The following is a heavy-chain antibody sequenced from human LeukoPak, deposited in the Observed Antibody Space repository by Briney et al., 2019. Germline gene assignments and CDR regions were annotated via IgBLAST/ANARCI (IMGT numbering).Heavy chain of an antibody. CDR3: ARDELRWLYFDL. D-gene: IGHD4-23*01. V-gene: IGHV4-30-4*01. Sequence: SQTLSLTCTVSGGSISSGGYYWSWIRQPPGKGLEWIGYIYYSGSTYYNPSLKSRVTISVDTSKNQFSLKLSSVTAADTAVYYCARDELRWLYFDLWGRGTLVTVSS. CDR1: GGSISSGGYY. J-gene: IGHJ2*01. CDR2: IYYSGST.